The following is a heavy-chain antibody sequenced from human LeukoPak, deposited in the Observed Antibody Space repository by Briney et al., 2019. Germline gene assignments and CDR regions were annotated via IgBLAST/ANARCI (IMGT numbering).Heavy chain of an antibody. CDR2: ISASAT. D-gene: IGHD3-22*01. V-gene: IGHV3-23*01. J-gene: IGHJ4*02. CDR3: ARWTINYYDSSTYYGDY. CDR1: GFTFVNYA. Sequence: GGSLRLSCAASGFTFVNYAMSWVRQAPGKGLEWVSTISASATYYADSVKGGFTISRDNTKNRLYLQIDSLRAEDSALYYCARWTINYYDSSTYYGDYWGRGTRLTVSS.